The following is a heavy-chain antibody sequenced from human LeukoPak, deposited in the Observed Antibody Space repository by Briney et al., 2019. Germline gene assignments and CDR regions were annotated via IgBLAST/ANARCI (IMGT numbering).Heavy chain of an antibody. CDR2: IRDEAYNYAT. D-gene: IGHD2-21*02. Sequence: GGSLGLSCAASGLTFSGSTMHWVRQASGKGLEWVGHIRDEAYNYATAYAASVKGRFTISRDDSKNTAYLQMNSLKTEDTAVYYCSRHEALPGDYWGQGTLVTVSS. CDR3: SRHEALPGDY. J-gene: IGHJ4*02. CDR1: GLTFSGST. V-gene: IGHV3-73*01.